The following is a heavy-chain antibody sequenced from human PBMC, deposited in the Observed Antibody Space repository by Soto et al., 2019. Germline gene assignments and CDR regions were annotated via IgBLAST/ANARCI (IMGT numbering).Heavy chain of an antibody. Sequence: PSQTLSLTCAISGDSVSSNSVAWNWIRQSPSRGLEWLGRTYYRSRWCNDYALSVKSRITISPDTSKNQFSLQLNSVTPEDTAVYYCARDLSSAWAFDFWGQGTLVTVSS. V-gene: IGHV6-1*01. CDR1: GDSVSSNSVA. D-gene: IGHD6-19*01. J-gene: IGHJ4*02. CDR3: ARDLSSAWAFDF. CDR2: TYYRSRWCN.